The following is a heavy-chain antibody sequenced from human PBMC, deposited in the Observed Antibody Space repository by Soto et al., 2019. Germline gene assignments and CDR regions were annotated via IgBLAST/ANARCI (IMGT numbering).Heavy chain of an antibody. V-gene: IGHV3-30*03. D-gene: IGHD3-10*01. CDR1: GFTFSNYN. CDR2: ISYHGSDK. J-gene: IGHJ4*02. Sequence: QMQLVESGGGVVQPGRSLRLSCGASGFTFSNYNMYWVRQAPGKGLEWVALISYHGSDKDYADSVKGRFTISRDNSKNTLYLQMNSLSIEDTAVYSCPSSGNYWGVWGQGTLVTVSS. CDR3: PSSGNYWGV.